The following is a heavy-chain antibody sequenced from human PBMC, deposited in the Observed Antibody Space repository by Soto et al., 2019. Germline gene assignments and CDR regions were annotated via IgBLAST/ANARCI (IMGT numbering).Heavy chain of an antibody. D-gene: IGHD3-22*01. CDR1: GGSFSGYY. J-gene: IGHJ3*02. CDR3: ARERRYYYDSSGYEPHDAFDI. V-gene: IGHV4-34*01. Sequence: PSETLSLPCAVYGGSFSGYYWSWIRQPPGKVLEWIEEINHSGSTNYNPSLKSRVTISVDTSKNQFSLKLSSVTAADTAVYYCARERRYYYDSSGYEPHDAFDIWGQGTMVTVSS. CDR2: INHSGST.